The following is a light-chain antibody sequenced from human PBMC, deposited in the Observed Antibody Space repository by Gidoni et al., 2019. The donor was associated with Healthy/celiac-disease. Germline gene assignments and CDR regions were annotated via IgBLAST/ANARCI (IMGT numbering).Light chain of an antibody. J-gene: IGKJ1*01. CDR1: QSVLYSSNNKNY. V-gene: IGKV4-1*01. CDR3: QQYYSTPPT. CDR2: WAS. Sequence: DIVMTQSPDPLAVSLSERATINCKSSQSVLYSSNNKNYLAWYQQKPGQPPKLLIYWASTRESGVPDRFSGSGSGTDFTLTISSLQAEDVAVYYCQQYYSTPPTFGQGTKVEIK.